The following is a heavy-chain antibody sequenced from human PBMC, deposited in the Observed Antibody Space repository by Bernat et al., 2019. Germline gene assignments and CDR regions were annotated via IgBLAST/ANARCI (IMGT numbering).Heavy chain of an antibody. CDR2: INNEGGST. CDR3: ATGGTASFDY. J-gene: IGHJ4*02. Sequence: EVQLVESGGGLVQPGGSLRLSCAASGFTFSSRWMHWVRQAPGKGLVWVSRINNEGGSTTYADSVKGRLIISRDNAKDTLYLQMNSLRAEDTAVYSCATGGTASFDYWGQGTLVTVSS. V-gene: IGHV3-74*01. CDR1: GFTFSSRW. D-gene: IGHD5-18*01.